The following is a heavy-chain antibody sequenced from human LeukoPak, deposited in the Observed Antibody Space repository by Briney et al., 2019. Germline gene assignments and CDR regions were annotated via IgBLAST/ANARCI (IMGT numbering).Heavy chain of an antibody. Sequence: GESLKISCRGSGYTFTNYWIGWVRQMPGKGLEWMGIIHPDDSDTRFSPSFQGQVTISADKSISTAYLQWSSLKASDTAMYYCATPRLTGFGFDIWGQGTMVTVSP. D-gene: IGHD3-9*01. J-gene: IGHJ3*02. CDR1: GYTFTNYW. CDR3: ATPRLTGFGFDI. CDR2: IHPDDSDT. V-gene: IGHV5-51*01.